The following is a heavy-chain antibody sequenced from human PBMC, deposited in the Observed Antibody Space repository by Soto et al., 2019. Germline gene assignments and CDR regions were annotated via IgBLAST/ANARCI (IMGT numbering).Heavy chain of an antibody. J-gene: IGHJ6*02. V-gene: IGHV1-69*01. Sequence: QAQLEQSGGEVKKPGSSVKVSCKASRVAFSKFIVTWVRQAPGLGLEWVGGIIPIFGTANYAQKFQGRVTITADESTSTSYMEVNNLRSEDTAVYYCAKVRYSSPMGYYYGMDVWAQATTVTVSS. D-gene: IGHD6-19*01. CDR2: IIPIFGTA. CDR3: AKVRYSSPMGYYYGMDV. CDR1: RVAFSKFI.